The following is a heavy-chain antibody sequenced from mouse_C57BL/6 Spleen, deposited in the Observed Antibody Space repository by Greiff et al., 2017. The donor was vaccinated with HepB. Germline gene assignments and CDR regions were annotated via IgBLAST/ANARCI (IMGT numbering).Heavy chain of an antibody. CDR3: ARDLLREWGYFDV. CDR1: GYTFTSYW. V-gene: IGHV1-53*01. D-gene: IGHD1-1*01. J-gene: IGHJ1*03. Sequence: QVQLQQSGTELVKPGASVKLSCKASGYTFTSYWMHWVKQRPGQGLEWIGNINPSNGGTNYNEKFKSKATLTVDKSSSTAYMQLSSLTSEDSAVYYCARDLLREWGYFDVWGTGTTVTVSS. CDR2: INPSNGGT.